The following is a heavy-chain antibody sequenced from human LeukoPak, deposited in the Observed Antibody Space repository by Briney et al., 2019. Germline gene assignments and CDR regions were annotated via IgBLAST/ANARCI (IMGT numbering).Heavy chain of an antibody. J-gene: IGHJ3*02. CDR1: GFTFSSYA. CDR2: ISGSGGST. D-gene: IGHD1-1*01. Sequence: GGSLRLSCAASGFTFSSYAMSWVRQAPGKGLEWVSAISGSGGSTYYADSVKGRFTISRDNSKNTLYLQMNSLRAEDTAVYYCARDRALQLERPDAFDIWGQGTMVTVSS. V-gene: IGHV3-23*01. CDR3: ARDRALQLERPDAFDI.